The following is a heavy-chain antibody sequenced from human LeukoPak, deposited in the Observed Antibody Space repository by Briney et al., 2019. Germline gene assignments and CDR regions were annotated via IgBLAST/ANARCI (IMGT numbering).Heavy chain of an antibody. Sequence: GGSLRLSCAASGFTFDDYAMHWVRQAPGKGLEWVSGISWNSDSIGYADSVKGRFTISRDNAKNSLYLQMNSLRAEDTALYYCAKGSWELPDNWFDPWGQGTLVTVSS. J-gene: IGHJ5*02. D-gene: IGHD1-26*01. CDR1: GFTFDDYA. CDR2: ISWNSDSI. V-gene: IGHV3-9*01. CDR3: AKGSWELPDNWFDP.